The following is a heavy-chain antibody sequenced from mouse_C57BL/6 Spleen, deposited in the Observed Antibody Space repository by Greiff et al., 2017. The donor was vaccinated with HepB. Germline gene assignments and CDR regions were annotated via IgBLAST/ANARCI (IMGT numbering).Heavy chain of an antibody. Sequence: EVNVVESGGGLVKPGGSLKLSCAASGFTFSSYTMSWVRQTPEKRLEWVATISGGGGNTYYPDSVKGRFTISRDNAKNTLYLQMSSLRSEDTALYYCARRKGNYDFDYWGQGTTLTVSS. CDR1: GFTFSSYT. D-gene: IGHD2-1*01. J-gene: IGHJ2*01. CDR2: ISGGGGNT. CDR3: ARRKGNYDFDY. V-gene: IGHV5-9*01.